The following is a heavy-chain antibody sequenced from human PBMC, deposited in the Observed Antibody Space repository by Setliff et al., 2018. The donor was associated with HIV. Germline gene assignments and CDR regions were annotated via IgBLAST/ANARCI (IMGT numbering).Heavy chain of an antibody. CDR2: IYKSGTT. V-gene: IGHV4-4*08. CDR1: GGSINSYH. CDR3: GRLSETAMASFDS. J-gene: IGHJ4*02. D-gene: IGHD5-18*01. Sequence: PSETLSLTCSVSGGSINSYHWSWIRQSPGRGLEWIGYIYKSGTTNYSSSLKSRVTISADPSKNQFSLKLTSVTAADTAVYYCGRLSETAMASFDSWGQGTLVTVSS.